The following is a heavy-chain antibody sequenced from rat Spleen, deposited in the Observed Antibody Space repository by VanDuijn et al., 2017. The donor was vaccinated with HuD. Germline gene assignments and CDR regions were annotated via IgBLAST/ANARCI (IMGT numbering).Heavy chain of an antibody. CDR1: GFTFNNYW. J-gene: IGHJ2*01. CDR3: AVSGYGY. D-gene: IGHD4-3*01. CDR2: ITNTGGST. Sequence: EVQLVESGGGLVQPGRSLKLSCVASGFTFNNYWMTWIRQAPGKGLEWIASITNTGGSTYYPDSVKGRFTISRDNAENTVYLQMNCLRSEDTATYYCAVSGYGYWGQGVMVTVSS. V-gene: IGHV5-31*01.